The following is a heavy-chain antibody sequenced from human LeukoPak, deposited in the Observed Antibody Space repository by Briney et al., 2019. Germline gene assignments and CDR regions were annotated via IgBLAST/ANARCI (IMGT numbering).Heavy chain of an antibody. V-gene: IGHV3-23*01. J-gene: IGHJ4*02. CDR2: ISGSGGST. D-gene: IGHD2-2*01. CDR1: GFTFSSYA. Sequence: GGSLRLSCAASGFTFSSYAMSWVRQAPGKGLGWVSAISGSGGSTYYADSVKGRFTVSRDNSRNPLSVQKNSLRGEDTAGYYCAKVRASIVVVPAAIDYWGQGTLVTVSS. CDR3: AKVRASIVVVPAAIDY.